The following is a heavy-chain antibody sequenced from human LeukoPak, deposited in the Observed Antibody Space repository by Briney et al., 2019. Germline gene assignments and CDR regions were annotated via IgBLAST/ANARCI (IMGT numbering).Heavy chain of an antibody. D-gene: IGHD3-16*02. J-gene: IGHJ4*02. CDR2: IKQDGSEK. CDR3: ARAPTGGDYDYVWGSYRSYYFDY. V-gene: IGHV3-7*03. Sequence: GGSLRLSCAASGFTFSSYWMSWVRQAPGKGLEWVANIKQDGSEKYYVDSVKGRFTISRDNAKNSPYLQMNSLRAEDAAVYYCARAPTGGDYDYVWGSYRSYYFDYWGQGTLVTVSS. CDR1: GFTFSSYW.